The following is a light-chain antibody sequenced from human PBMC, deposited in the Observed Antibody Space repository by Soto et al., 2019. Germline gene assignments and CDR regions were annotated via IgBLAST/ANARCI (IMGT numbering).Light chain of an antibody. V-gene: IGKV3-20*01. CDR3: QQYGSSPWT. CDR1: QSISSSY. J-gene: IGKJ1*01. CDR2: GAS. Sequence: EIVLTQSPGTLSLSPGERATLSCRARQSISSSYLAWYQQKSGQAPRLLIYGASSRATGIPDRFSGSGSGTDFTITISRLEPEDFAVYYCQQYGSSPWTFGQGTKVEIK.